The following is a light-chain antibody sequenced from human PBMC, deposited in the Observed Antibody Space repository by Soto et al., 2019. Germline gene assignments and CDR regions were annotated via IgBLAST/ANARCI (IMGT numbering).Light chain of an antibody. V-gene: IGKV3-15*01. CDR3: QQYKNWPPLT. J-gene: IGKJ4*01. Sequence: ENVLTQSPGTLSLSPGERATLSCRASQSVSYNLAWYQQKPGQGPRLLIYGAFTRATGIPARFSGSGSGTEFTLTISSLQSEDFGVYYCQQYKNWPPLTFGGGTKVEIK. CDR1: QSVSYN. CDR2: GAF.